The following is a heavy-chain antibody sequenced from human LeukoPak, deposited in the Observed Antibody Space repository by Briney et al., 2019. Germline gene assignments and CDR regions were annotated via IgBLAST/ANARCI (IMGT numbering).Heavy chain of an antibody. V-gene: IGHV3-53*01. CDR3: ARLSSSSFDY. CDR1: GFTVSSNY. D-gene: IGHD6-6*01. Sequence: GGSLRLSCAASGFTVSSNYMNWVRQAPGKGLEWVSIIYSGGSTYYADSVKGRFTISRDNSKNTLYLQMNSLRAEDTAVYYCARLSSSSFDYWGQGTLVTVSS. J-gene: IGHJ4*02. CDR2: IYSGGST.